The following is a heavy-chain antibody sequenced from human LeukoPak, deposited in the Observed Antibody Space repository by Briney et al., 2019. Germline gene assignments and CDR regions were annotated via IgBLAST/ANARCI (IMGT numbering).Heavy chain of an antibody. CDR2: ISGSGGST. Sequence: GGSLRLSCAASGFTFSSYAMSWVRQAPGKGLEWVSAISGSGGSTYYADSVKGRLTISRDNSKNTLYLQMNSLRAEDTAVYYCAKGGQFSYYYGSGTPLDYWGQGTLVTVSS. CDR1: GFTFSSYA. V-gene: IGHV3-23*01. CDR3: AKGGQFSYYYGSGTPLDY. D-gene: IGHD3-10*01. J-gene: IGHJ4*02.